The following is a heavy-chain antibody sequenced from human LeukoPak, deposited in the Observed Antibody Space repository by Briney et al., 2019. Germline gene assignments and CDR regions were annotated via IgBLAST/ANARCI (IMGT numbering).Heavy chain of an antibody. CDR1: GFTFSSYSM. D-gene: IGHD3-22*01. V-gene: IGHV4-4*02. Sequence: PGGSLRLSCAASGFTFSSYSMNWVRQPPGKGLEWIGEMYLSGTTHSNPSVKSRVTISIDKSKNQFFLNLSSVTAADTAVYYCAGLVGRYSSGLYYYYFDYWGQGTLVTVSS. CDR3: AGLVGRYSSGLYYYYFDY. J-gene: IGHJ4*02. CDR2: MYLSGTT.